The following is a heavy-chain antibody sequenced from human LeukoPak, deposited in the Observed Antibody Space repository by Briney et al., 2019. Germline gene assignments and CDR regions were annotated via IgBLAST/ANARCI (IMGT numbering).Heavy chain of an antibody. Sequence: ASVKVSCKASRYTFTGYYMHWVRQAPGQGLEWMGWINPNNGDTNSAQKFQGRVTMTRDTSINTAYMELSRLRSDDTAVYYCARSYYGSGSYWAQHYYYGMDVWGQGTTVTVSS. CDR2: INPNNGDT. V-gene: IGHV1-2*02. D-gene: IGHD3-10*01. J-gene: IGHJ6*02. CDR1: RYTFTGYY. CDR3: ARSYYGSGSYWAQHYYYGMDV.